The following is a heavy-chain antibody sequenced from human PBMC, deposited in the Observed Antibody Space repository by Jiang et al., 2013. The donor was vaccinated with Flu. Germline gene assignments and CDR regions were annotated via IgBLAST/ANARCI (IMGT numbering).Heavy chain of an antibody. Sequence: GAEVKKPGASVKISCKTSGYTFTSYSMHWVRQAPGQRLEWMGWISAGNANTKYSQKFQGRITIIRDTSASTAYMELSSLRSEDTAVYYRARSGDSSAARPDSWGQGTLVTVSS. CDR3: ARSGDSSAARPDS. CDR2: ISAGNANT. J-gene: IGHJ4*02. V-gene: IGHV1-3*01. CDR1: GYTFTSYS. D-gene: IGHD3-22*01.